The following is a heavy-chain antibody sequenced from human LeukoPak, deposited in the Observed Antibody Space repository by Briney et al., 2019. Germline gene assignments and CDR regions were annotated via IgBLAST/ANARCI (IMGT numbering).Heavy chain of an antibody. Sequence: GGSLRLSCAASGFTFDDYGVSWVRQGPGKGLEWVSGINWNGGNTGYADSVKGRFTIFRDNAKNSLYLEMDSLRVEDTALYYCARTSDGSWFDPWGQGTLVTVSS. CDR1: GFTFDDYG. D-gene: IGHD2-15*01. V-gene: IGHV3-20*04. J-gene: IGHJ5*02. CDR3: ARTSDGSWFDP. CDR2: INWNGGNT.